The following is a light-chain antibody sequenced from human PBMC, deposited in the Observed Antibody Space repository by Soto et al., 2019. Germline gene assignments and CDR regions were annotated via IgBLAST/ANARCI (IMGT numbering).Light chain of an antibody. J-gene: IGKJ1*01. Sequence: EIVLTQSPGTLSLSPGERATLSCRASQSVRSSYLAWYQQKPGQAPRLLMYGASTRATGIPDRFSGSGSGTDFTLTISRLEPEDFAVYYCHQYGSSPAWTFGRGTKVEIK. V-gene: IGKV3-20*01. CDR3: HQYGSSPAWT. CDR2: GAS. CDR1: QSVRSSY.